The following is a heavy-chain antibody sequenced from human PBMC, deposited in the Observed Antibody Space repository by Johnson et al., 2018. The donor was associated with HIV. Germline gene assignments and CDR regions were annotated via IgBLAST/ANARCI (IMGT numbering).Heavy chain of an antibody. V-gene: IGHV3-30*04. Sequence: QVQLVESGGGVVQPGGSLRLSCAASGFTFSSYAMHWVRQAPGKGLEWVAVISYDGSNKYYADCVKGRFTISRDNTKNTIKLQMNSLRAADTAVYYCARERSRVGEPTPDAFDIGGQGTMVTVSS. CDR3: ARERSRVGEPTPDAFDI. D-gene: IGHD3-16*01. J-gene: IGHJ3*02. CDR1: GFTFSSYA. CDR2: ISYDGSNK.